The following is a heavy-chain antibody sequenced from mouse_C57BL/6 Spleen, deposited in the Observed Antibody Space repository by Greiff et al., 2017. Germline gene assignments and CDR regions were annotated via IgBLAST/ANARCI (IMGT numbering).Heavy chain of an antibody. CDR1: GYSFTDYN. V-gene: IGHV1-39*01. D-gene: IGHD2-5*01. CDR3: ARGPFAYYSNYGFAY. Sequence: EVKLMESGPELVKPGASVKISCKASGYSFTDYNMNWVKQSNGKSLEWIGVINPNYGTTSYNQKFKGKATLTVDQSSSTAYMQLNSLTSEDSAVYYCARGPFAYYSNYGFAYWGQGTLVTVSA. J-gene: IGHJ3*01. CDR2: INPNYGTT.